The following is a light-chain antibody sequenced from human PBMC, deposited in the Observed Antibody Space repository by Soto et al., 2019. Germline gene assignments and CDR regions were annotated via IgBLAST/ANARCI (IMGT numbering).Light chain of an antibody. V-gene: IGKV1-5*03. CDR1: QTISSW. CDR3: QHYNSYSEA. Sequence: DIQMTQSPSTLSGSVGDRVTITCRASQTISSWLAWYQQKPGKAPKLLIYKASTLKSGGPSRFSGSGSGKEFTLTISSLQPDDFATYYCQHYNSYSEAFGQGTKVELK. CDR2: KAS. J-gene: IGKJ1*01.